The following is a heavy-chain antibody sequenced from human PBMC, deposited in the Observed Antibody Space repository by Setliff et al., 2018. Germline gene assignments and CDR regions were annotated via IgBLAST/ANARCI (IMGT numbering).Heavy chain of an antibody. D-gene: IGHD7-27*01. J-gene: IGHJ6*03. CDR3: ARFRGANGGHMDV. V-gene: IGHV4-30-4*08. Sequence: PSETLSLTCSVSGGSISGSHYSWVWMRQPPGKGLEWIEYIYYSGTTYYNPSLRSRVAISVDTSKNQFSLSLTSVTVTDTAVFYCARFRGANGGHMDVWGKGTTVTVSS. CDR2: IYYSGTT. CDR1: GGSISGSHYS.